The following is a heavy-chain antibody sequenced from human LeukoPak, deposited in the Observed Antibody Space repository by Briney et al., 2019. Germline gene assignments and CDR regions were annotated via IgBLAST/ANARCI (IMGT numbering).Heavy chain of an antibody. D-gene: IGHD6-13*01. CDR2: IYYSGST. Sequence: SETLSLTCTVSGDSISSSGNYWGWIRQPPGTGLEWIGSIYYSGSTYYNPSLKSRVTISVDTSKNQFSLKLNSVTAADTAVYYCARTGIAEAATDYWGQGTLVTVSS. J-gene: IGHJ4*02. CDR1: GDSISSSGNY. CDR3: ARTGIAEAATDY. V-gene: IGHV4-39*07.